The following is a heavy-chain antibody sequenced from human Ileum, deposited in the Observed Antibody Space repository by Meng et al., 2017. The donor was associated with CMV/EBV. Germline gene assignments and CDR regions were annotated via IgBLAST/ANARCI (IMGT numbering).Heavy chain of an antibody. D-gene: IGHD1-26*01. CDR3: ARYSINRSDKYYFDY. J-gene: IGHJ4*02. Sequence: GPLRLSCTVSGYSINSGYYCAWIRQSPGKGLEWIASIYQSGSTYYNPSLKSRVTISVYTSKNQFSLNLSSVTAADTAVYFCARYSINRSDKYYFDYWGQGTLVTVSS. CDR2: IYQSGST. V-gene: IGHV4-38-2*02. CDR1: GYSINSGYY.